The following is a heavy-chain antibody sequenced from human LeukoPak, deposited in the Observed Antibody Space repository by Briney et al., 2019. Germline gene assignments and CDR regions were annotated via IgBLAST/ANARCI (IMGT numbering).Heavy chain of an antibody. Sequence: GGSLRLSSAASGFTFSNYWMHWVRQAPGKGLVWVSRINRDGRSTNYADSVKGRFTISRDNAKNTVFLQMNSLRAEDTAVYYCALPLRDGDFYFDYWGQGALVTVSS. CDR3: ALPLRDGDFYFDY. V-gene: IGHV3-74*01. D-gene: IGHD4-17*01. J-gene: IGHJ4*02. CDR2: INRDGRST. CDR1: GFTFSNYW.